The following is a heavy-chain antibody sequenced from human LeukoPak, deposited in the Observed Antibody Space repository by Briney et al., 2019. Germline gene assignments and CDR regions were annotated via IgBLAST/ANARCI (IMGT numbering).Heavy chain of an antibody. CDR1: GGSISSSSYY. Sequence: SETLSLTCTVSGGSISSSSYYWGWIRQPPGKGLEWIGSIYYSGSTYYNPSLKSRVTISVDTSKNQFSLKLSSVTAADTAVYYCARGREYYYYYMDVWGKGTTVTVSS. V-gene: IGHV4-39*07. CDR3: ARGREYYYYYMDV. CDR2: IYYSGST. J-gene: IGHJ6*03.